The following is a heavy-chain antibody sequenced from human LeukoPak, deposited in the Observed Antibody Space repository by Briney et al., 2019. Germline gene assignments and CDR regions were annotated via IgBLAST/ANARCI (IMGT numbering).Heavy chain of an antibody. D-gene: IGHD6-6*01. CDR1: GGSISSGKFY. Sequence: SETLSLTCTVSGGSISSGKFYWSWIRQPPGKGLEWIGYIFYLGSTYYNLSLKSRVTMSVDTSKNQFSLILRSVTAADTAVYYCARKYPDHWFDPWGQGTLVTVSS. V-gene: IGHV4-30-4*01. CDR2: IFYLGST. CDR3: ARKYPDHWFDP. J-gene: IGHJ5*02.